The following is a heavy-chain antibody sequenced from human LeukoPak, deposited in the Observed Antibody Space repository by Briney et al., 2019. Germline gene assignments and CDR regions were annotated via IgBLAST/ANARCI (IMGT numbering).Heavy chain of an antibody. Sequence: PSETLSLTCTVSGGSISNYYWSWIRQPPGKRLEWIGHIYYSGSTNYHPSLKSRVTISVDTSKNHFSLKLSSVTAADTAVYYCARVLGGSYGAWYAFDFWGQGTMVTVSS. CDR2: IYYSGST. J-gene: IGHJ3*01. CDR1: GGSISNYY. D-gene: IGHD5-18*01. CDR3: ARVLGGSYGAWYAFDF. V-gene: IGHV4-59*08.